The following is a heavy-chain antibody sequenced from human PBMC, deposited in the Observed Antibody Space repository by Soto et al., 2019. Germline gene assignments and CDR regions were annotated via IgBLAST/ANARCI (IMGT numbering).Heavy chain of an antibody. CDR1: GGSVSSGSYY. CDR2: IYYSGST. D-gene: IGHD1-26*01. CDR3: ASPLGGELLAFDI. V-gene: IGHV4-61*01. Sequence: SETLSLTCTVSGGSVSSGSYYWSWIRQPPGKGLEWIGYIYYSGSTNYNPSLKSRVTISVDTSKNQFSLKLSSVTAGDTAVYYCASPLGGELLAFDIWGQGTMVTVSS. J-gene: IGHJ3*02.